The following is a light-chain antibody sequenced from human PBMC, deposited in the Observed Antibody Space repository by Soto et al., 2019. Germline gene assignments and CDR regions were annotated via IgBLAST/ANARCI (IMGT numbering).Light chain of an antibody. CDR2: DAS. CDR3: QQRSNWPIT. CDR1: QSVSSY. J-gene: IGKJ5*01. Sequence: ELVLTQSPATLSLSPGERATLSCRASQSVSSYLAWYQQKPGQAPRLLIYDASNRATGIPARFSGGGSGTDFTLTISSLEPEDFAVYYCQQRSNWPITFGQGTRLEIK. V-gene: IGKV3-11*01.